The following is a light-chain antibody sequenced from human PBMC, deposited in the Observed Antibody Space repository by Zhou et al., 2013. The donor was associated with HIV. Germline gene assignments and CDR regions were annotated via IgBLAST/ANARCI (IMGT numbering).Light chain of an antibody. Sequence: DIQMIQSPSTLSASVGDRITITCRASQSISTWLAWYQQRSGKAPNLLIYKASNLEGGVPSRFSGSGSGTDFTLTISSLQPEDFATYYCQQSYSTPETFGQGTRLEIK. CDR1: QSISTW. V-gene: IGKV1-5*03. J-gene: IGKJ5*01. CDR2: KAS. CDR3: QQSYSTPET.